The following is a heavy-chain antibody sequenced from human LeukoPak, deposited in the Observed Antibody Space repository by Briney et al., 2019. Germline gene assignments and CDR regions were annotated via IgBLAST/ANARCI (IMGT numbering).Heavy chain of an antibody. D-gene: IGHD7-27*01. V-gene: IGHV3-74*01. CDR1: RLTFTRDW. J-gene: IGHJ4*02. CDR3: ERDGSHGDFDY. Sequence: GGSLTLSCAASRLTFTRDWMHWVRQAPGEGLVWVSRTNRDGSSTLYADSVKGRFTISRDNDKNTLYLQMNSLRAEDAAVYYCERDGSHGDFDYWGQGTLVTVSS. CDR2: TNRDGSST.